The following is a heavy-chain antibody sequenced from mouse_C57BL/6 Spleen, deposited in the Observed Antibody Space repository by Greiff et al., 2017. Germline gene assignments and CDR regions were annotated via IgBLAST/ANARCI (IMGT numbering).Heavy chain of an antibody. J-gene: IGHJ2*01. CDR1: GYTFTSYW. D-gene: IGHD1-1*01. Sequence: VQLQQPGAELVKPGASVKMSCKASGYTFTSYWITWVKQRPGQGLEWIGDIYPGSGSTNYNEKFKSKATLTVDTSSSTAYMQLSSLTSEDSAVYYCARRGSVVATDFDYWGQGTTLTVSS. V-gene: IGHV1-55*01. CDR2: IYPGSGST. CDR3: ARRGSVVATDFDY.